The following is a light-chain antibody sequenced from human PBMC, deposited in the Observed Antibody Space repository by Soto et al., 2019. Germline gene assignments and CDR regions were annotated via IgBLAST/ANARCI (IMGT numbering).Light chain of an antibody. Sequence: QSVLTQAPSASGTPGQRVAISCSGSSSNIGSNYVFWYQQLPGTAPKLLIQSNSERPSGVPDRFSGSKSGTSASLAISGLRSEDEADYHCATWDDRLSGLVFGGGTQLTVL. J-gene: IGLJ3*02. CDR3: ATWDDRLSGLV. V-gene: IGLV1-47*02. CDR2: SNS. CDR1: SSNIGSNY.